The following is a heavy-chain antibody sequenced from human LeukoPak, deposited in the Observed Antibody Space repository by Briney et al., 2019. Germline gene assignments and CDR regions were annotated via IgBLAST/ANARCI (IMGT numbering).Heavy chain of an antibody. J-gene: IGHJ4*02. CDR2: IIPIFGTA. V-gene: IGHV1-69*13. Sequence: SVKVSCKASGGTFSSYAISWVRQAPGQGLEWMGGIIPIFGTANYAQKFQGRVTITADESTSTAYMELSSLRSEDTAVYYCQAVYGGKGGPFDYWGQGTLVTVSS. CDR3: QAVYGGKGGPFDY. CDR1: GGTFSSYA. D-gene: IGHD4-23*01.